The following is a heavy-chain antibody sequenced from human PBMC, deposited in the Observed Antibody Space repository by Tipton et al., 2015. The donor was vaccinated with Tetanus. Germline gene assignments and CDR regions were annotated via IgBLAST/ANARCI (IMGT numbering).Heavy chain of an antibody. Sequence: SLRLSCAASGFTFSSYGMHWVCQAPGKGLEWVAVIWYDGSNKYYADSVKGRFTISRDNSKNTLYLQMNSLRAEDTAVYYCARDCVKQQLRENWFDPWGQGTLVTVSS. V-gene: IGHV3-33*01. D-gene: IGHD6-13*01. CDR1: GFTFSSYG. CDR2: IWYDGSNK. CDR3: ARDCVKQQLRENWFDP. J-gene: IGHJ5*02.